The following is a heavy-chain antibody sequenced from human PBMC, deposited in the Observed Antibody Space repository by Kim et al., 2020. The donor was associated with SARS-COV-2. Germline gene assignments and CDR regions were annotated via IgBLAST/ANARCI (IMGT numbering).Heavy chain of an antibody. J-gene: IGHJ3*02. Sequence: QTLTGRVTMTPDPAKSTAYMELRSMRSDDTAVYYCARAVWFGGHDAFDIWGQGTMVTVSS. V-gene: IGHV1-18*01. CDR3: ARAVWFGGHDAFDI. D-gene: IGHD3-10*01.